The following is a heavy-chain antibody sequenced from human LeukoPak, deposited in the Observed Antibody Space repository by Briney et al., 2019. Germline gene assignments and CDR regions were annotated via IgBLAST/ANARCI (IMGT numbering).Heavy chain of an antibody. Sequence: GASVKVSCKASGYTFTNLYMHWVRQAPGQGLEWMGFIKSNTGGTVYAQKFQGGVTMTRDTSISTAYMELSRPTSDDTAVYFCARHNYDFDFDYWGQGTLVTVSS. CDR1: GYTFTNLY. CDR2: IKSNTGGT. D-gene: IGHD4-11*01. CDR3: ARHNYDFDFDY. J-gene: IGHJ4*02. V-gene: IGHV1-2*02.